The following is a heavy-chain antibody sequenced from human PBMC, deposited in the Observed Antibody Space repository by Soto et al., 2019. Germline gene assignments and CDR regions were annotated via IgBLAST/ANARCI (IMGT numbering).Heavy chain of an antibody. V-gene: IGHV3-30*03. Sequence: GGALRLSCAASGFSLDSYAMHWVRQAPGEGREWLAVISYDGKNIYYADSVKGRFTISKDNSKNTLYLRLTSLTVEDTATYSCARDYAALPADRFQFRGHGTMVTAPQ. D-gene: IGHD3-16*01. CDR2: ISYDGKNI. CDR3: ARDYAALPADRFQF. CDR1: GFSLDSYA. J-gene: IGHJ1*01.